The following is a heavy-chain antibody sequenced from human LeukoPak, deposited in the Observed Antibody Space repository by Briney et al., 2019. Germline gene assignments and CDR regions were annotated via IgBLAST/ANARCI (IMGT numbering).Heavy chain of an antibody. D-gene: IGHD6-13*01. CDR2: ISGGGSTT. V-gene: IGHV3-23*01. Sequence: GGSLRLSCAASGFTFSTYAMSWVRRAPGKGLEWVSFISGGGSTTYYAGSVKGRFTISRDNSKNTLYLQMNSLRAEDTAVYYCANQFGSTWYPFFDSWGQGTLVTVSS. CDR3: ANQFGSTWYPFFDS. CDR1: GFTFSTYA. J-gene: IGHJ4*02.